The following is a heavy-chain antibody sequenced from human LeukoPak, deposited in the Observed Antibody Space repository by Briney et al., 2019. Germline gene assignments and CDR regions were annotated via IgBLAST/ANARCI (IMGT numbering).Heavy chain of an antibody. Sequence: GRSLRLARAASAFTFSSNWMTWVRQAPGRGLQWVANIKKDGSEKYYVYSVKGRFTISRDNAQNSLYLQMNSLRAEDTAVYYCARGSPLFDPWGQGTLVTVSS. J-gene: IGHJ5*02. CDR1: AFTFSSNW. CDR2: IKKDGSEK. CDR3: ARGSPLFDP. D-gene: IGHD6-13*01. V-gene: IGHV3-7*04.